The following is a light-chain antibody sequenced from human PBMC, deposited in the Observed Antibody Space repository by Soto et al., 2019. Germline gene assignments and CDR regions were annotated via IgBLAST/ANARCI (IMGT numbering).Light chain of an antibody. V-gene: IGKV1-5*01. CDR1: QSISRW. J-gene: IGKJ1*01. CDR3: QQYDTFWT. Sequence: DIQMTQSPSTLSASVGDRVTITCRASQSISRWLAWHQQKPGKAPRLLIYDASSLESGVPSRFSGSGSGTEFTFTISSLQPDDFATYYCQQYDTFWTFGQGTKVDIK. CDR2: DAS.